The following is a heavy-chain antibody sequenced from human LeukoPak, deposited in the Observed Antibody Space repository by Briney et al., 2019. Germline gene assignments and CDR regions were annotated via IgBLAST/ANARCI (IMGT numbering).Heavy chain of an antibody. V-gene: IGHV3-30-3*01. CDR3: ARVTVGGPGDYYMDV. CDR2: IANDGNNK. J-gene: IGHJ6*03. CDR1: GFSFRTHP. D-gene: IGHD1-26*01. Sequence: RAGGSLRLSCAASGFSFRTHPMHWVRQAPGKGLEWVAVIANDGNNKYYADSVRGRFTISSDNTNNTLYLLMNSLRPDDTSIYYCARVTVGGPGDYYMDVWGKGTTVTVSS.